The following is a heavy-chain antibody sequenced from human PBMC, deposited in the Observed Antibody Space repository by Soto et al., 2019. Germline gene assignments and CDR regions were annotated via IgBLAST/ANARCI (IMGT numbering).Heavy chain of an antibody. V-gene: IGHV1-46*01. J-gene: IGHJ6*02. CDR2: INPSGGST. D-gene: IGHD3-16*01. CDR3: ARDMDGGFLRLGSSPYYYYGMEV. Sequence: ASVKVSCKASGYTFTSYYMHWVRQAPGQGLEWMGIINPSGGSTSYAQKFQGRVTMTRDTSTSTVYMELSSLRSEDTAVYYCARDMDGGFLRLGSSPYYYYGMEVWGQGTTVTVCS. CDR1: GYTFTSYY.